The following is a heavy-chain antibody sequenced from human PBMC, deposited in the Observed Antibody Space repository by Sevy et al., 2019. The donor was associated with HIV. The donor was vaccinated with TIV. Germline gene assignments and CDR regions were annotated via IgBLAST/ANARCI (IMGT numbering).Heavy chain of an antibody. CDR1: GFTFNHAW. CDR2: IRSKPDGGTT. CDR3: ATASGTY. V-gene: IGHV3-15*01. Sequence: GGSLRLSCATSGFTFNHAWMSWVRQAPGKGLEWVGRIRSKPDGGTTDFAEPVKGRFTMSRDDSKYTLYLQMNSLKSEDTAMYYCATASGTYWGQGTLVTVSS. D-gene: IGHD1-1*01. J-gene: IGHJ4*02.